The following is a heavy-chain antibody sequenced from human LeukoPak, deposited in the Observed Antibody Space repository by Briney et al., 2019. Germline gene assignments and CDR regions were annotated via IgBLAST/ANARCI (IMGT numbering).Heavy chain of an antibody. J-gene: IGHJ3*02. V-gene: IGHV1-3*01. Sequence: ASVKVSCKASGYTFTSYAMHWVRQAPGQRLEWMGWINAGNGNTKYSQKFQGRVTITRDTSASTAYMELSSLRSEDTAVYYCATPEPCSGGSCKLSGAFDIWGQGTMVTVSS. CDR1: GYTFTSYA. CDR2: INAGNGNT. CDR3: ATPEPCSGGSCKLSGAFDI. D-gene: IGHD2-15*01.